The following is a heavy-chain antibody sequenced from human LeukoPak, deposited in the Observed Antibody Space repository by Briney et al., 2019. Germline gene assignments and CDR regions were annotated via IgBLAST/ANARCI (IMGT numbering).Heavy chain of an antibody. J-gene: IGHJ6*02. CDR3: AREDPQTTVPEGLDV. Sequence: PSETLSLTCTVSGGSISTFYWSWLRQPPGKGLEWIGYIYYSGSTNYNPSLKSRVTLSVDTSKNQFSLRLSSVTAADTAVYYCAREDPQTTVPEGLDVWGQGTTVTVSS. CDR2: IYYSGST. D-gene: IGHD4-17*01. CDR1: GGSISTFY. V-gene: IGHV4-59*01.